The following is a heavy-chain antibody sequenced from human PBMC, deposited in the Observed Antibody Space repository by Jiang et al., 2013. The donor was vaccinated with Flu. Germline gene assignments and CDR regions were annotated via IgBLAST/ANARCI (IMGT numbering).Heavy chain of an antibody. CDR2: IYWDDDK. V-gene: IGHV2-5*02. CDR3: AHLNPPYNWFDP. J-gene: IGHJ5*02. CDR1: TSGVG. Sequence: TSGVGVGWIRQPPGKALEWLALIYWDDDKRYSPSLKSRLTITKDTSKNQVVLTMTNMDPVDTATYYCAHLNPPYNWFDPWGQGTLVTVSS.